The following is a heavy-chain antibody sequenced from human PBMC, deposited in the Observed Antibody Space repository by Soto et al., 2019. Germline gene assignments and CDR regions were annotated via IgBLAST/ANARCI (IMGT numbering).Heavy chain of an antibody. D-gene: IGHD1-26*01. CDR3: AKDLGSYLSQAFDY. CDR2: IGPDGSNI. J-gene: IGHJ4*02. V-gene: IGHV3-74*01. CDR1: GFIFSSHW. Sequence: VGSLRLSCAASGFIFSSHWMHWVRQAPGKGLVGVSHIGPDGSNIWEADSVQGRFTISRDNARNRLYLQMNSLRDEDTAVYYCAKDLGSYLSQAFDYWGLGTLVTASS.